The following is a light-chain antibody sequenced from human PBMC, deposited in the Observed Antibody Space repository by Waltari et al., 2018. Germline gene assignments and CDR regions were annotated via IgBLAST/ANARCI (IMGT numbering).Light chain of an antibody. CDR2: DVS. J-gene: IGLJ3*02. V-gene: IGLV2-14*03. Sequence: QSALTQPASVSGSPGQSITISCTGTSSDVGAHNYVSWYQQHPGTAPKLMIYDVSNRPSGVSDRFSGSKSGNTASLTISGLQAEDEAYYYCSSYTSGSTLWVFGGGTKLTVL. CDR1: SSDVGAHNY. CDR3: SSYTSGSTLWV.